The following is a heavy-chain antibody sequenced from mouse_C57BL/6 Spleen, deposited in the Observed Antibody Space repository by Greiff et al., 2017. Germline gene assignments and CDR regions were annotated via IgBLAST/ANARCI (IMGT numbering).Heavy chain of an antibody. D-gene: IGHD4-1*01. CDR3: ARERTGTWFDY. CDR2: ISDGGSYT. CDR1: GFTFSSYA. J-gene: IGHJ2*01. V-gene: IGHV5-4*01. Sequence: DVKLVESGGGLVKPGGSLKLSCAASGFTFSSYAMSWVRQTPEKRLEWVATISDGGSYTYYPDNVKGRYTISRDNAKNTLYLQMSHLQSEDTAMYYCARERTGTWFDYWGQGTTLTVSA.